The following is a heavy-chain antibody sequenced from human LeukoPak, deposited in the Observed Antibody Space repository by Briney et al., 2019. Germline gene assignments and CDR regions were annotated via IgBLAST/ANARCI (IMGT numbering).Heavy chain of an antibody. CDR2: INTNTGNP. J-gene: IGHJ4*02. CDR1: GYTFTNYP. Sequence: ASVKVSCKASGYTFTNYPMIWVRQAPGQGLEWMGWINTNTGNPTYAQGFTGRFVFSLDTSVGTTYLQINSLKTEDTAVYYCARGGYSRGQGSPFDYWGQGTLVTVSS. CDR3: ARGGYSRGQGSPFDY. V-gene: IGHV7-4-1*02. D-gene: IGHD6-19*01.